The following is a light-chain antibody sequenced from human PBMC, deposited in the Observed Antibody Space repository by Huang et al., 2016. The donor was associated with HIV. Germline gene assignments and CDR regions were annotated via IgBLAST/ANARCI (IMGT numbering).Light chain of an antibody. Sequence: DIQMTQSPSSLSTSIGDRVTITCQASQDISNYLNWYQHKPGKAPKLLIYDASNLEVGVPSRFSGSGSGTDFTFTISSLEPEDIATYYCQQYDNCITFGQGTRLEIK. V-gene: IGKV1-33*01. CDR3: QQYDNCIT. CDR2: DAS. CDR1: QDISNY. J-gene: IGKJ5*01.